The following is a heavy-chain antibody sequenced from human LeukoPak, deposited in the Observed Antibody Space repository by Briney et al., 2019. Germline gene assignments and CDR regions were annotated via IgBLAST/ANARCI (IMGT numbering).Heavy chain of an antibody. CDR1: GYTFTNYY. J-gene: IGHJ4*02. D-gene: IGHD4-17*01. CDR2: INPSGGST. Sequence: ASVKVSCKASGYTFTNYYMHWVRQAPGQGLEWMGIINPSGGSTSYAQKFQGRVTMTRDTSTSTVYMELSSLRSEDTAVYYCARATRAATVTTDPFDYWGQGTLVTVSS. CDR3: ARATRAATVTTDPFDY. V-gene: IGHV1-46*01.